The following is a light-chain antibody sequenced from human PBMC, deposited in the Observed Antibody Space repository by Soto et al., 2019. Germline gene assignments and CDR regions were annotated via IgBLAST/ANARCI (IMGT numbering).Light chain of an antibody. CDR3: QQSYTRPYT. CDR2: ASS. J-gene: IGKJ2*01. Sequence: DIQMTQSPSSLSASVGDTVTITCRASQTVTNYLNWYQQKLGKAPTLLIYASSVLQSGVPSRFSGSGFATQFTHTISNLQPEDFATFYCQQSYTRPYTFGQGTKLEMK. V-gene: IGKV1-39*01. CDR1: QTVTNY.